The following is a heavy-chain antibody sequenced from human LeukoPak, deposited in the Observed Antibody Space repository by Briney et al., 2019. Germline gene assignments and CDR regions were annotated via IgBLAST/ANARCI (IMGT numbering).Heavy chain of an antibody. Sequence: GASVKVSCKASLYTRCYMLWVRQAPGQGLEWMGWFNPNIGGTNYAQKFQGRVTMTRNTSISTAYMELSRLRSDDAAVYYCAREVLAKNYGLDVWGQGTTVTVSS. CDR1: LYTRCY. V-gene: IGHV1-2*02. D-gene: IGHD2-8*02. CDR2: FNPNIGGT. CDR3: AREVLAKNYGLDV. J-gene: IGHJ6*02.